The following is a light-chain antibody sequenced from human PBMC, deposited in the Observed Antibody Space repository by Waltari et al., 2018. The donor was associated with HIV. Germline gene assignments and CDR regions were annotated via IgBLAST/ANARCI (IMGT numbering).Light chain of an antibody. Sequence: QAALTQPASVSGSPGQSITIPCTGTRIAVAGYSSVARFPQHPGKAPKVIIHDGTNRPSGVSYRFSGSKSDDSASLTISGLQAEDEAVYFCSPYTSNSVFFGGGTKLTVL. V-gene: IGLV2-14*03. CDR1: RIAVAGYSS. J-gene: IGLJ2*01. CDR3: SPYTSNSVF. CDR2: DGT.